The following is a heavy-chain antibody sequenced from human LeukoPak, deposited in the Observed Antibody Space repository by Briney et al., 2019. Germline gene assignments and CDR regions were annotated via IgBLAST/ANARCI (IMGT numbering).Heavy chain of an antibody. CDR1: GGTFSSYT. Sequence: SVKVSCKASGGTFSSYTISWVRQAPGQGLEWMGRIIPILSIANYAQKFQGRVTITADKSTSTAYMELSSLRSEDTAVYYCARYYYDSSGYYHNWFDPWGQGTLVTVSS. CDR3: ARYYYDSSGYYHNWFDP. D-gene: IGHD3-22*01. J-gene: IGHJ5*02. CDR2: IIPILSIA. V-gene: IGHV1-69*02.